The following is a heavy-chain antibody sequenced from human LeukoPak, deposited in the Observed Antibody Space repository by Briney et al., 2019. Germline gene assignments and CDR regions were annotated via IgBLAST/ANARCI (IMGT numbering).Heavy chain of an antibody. Sequence: GGSLTLSCGASGFTFKNYALAWVRQAPGKGLKWVSALSYTISTYYADSVKGRFILSRDNFKNTLYQQMNSLRVEDTAIYYCATYPGVAVNKYFQHWGQGTLRTASS. J-gene: IGHJ1*01. D-gene: IGHD6-19*01. CDR2: LSYTIST. CDR1: GFTFKNYA. V-gene: IGHV3-23*01. CDR3: ATYPGVAVNKYFQH.